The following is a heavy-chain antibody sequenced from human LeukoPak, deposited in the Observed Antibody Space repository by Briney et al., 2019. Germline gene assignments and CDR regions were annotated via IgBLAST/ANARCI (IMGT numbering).Heavy chain of an antibody. D-gene: IGHD3-3*01. CDR1: GYTFTSYG. J-gene: IGHJ5*02. V-gene: IGHV1-18*01. CDR2: ISGYNGNT. Sequence: ASVKVSCKASGYTFTSYGISWVRQAPGQGLEWMGWISGYNGNTNYAQKFQGRVTMTTDTSTSPAYMELRSLRSDDTAVYYCARDPTIFGVAGTNWFDPWGQGTLVTVSS. CDR3: ARDPTIFGVAGTNWFDP.